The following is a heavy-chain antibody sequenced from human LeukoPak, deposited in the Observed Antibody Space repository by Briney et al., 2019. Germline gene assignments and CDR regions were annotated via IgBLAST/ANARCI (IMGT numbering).Heavy chain of an antibody. CDR1: GGSISSSSYY. CDR3: ARHFGYCSGGSCYVIGIFDY. D-gene: IGHD2-15*01. CDR2: IYYSGST. V-gene: IGHV4-39*01. J-gene: IGHJ4*02. Sequence: PSDTLSLTCTVSGGSISSSSYYWGWIRQPPGKGLEWIGSIYYSGSTYYNPSLKSRVTISVDTSKNQFSLKLSSVTAADTAVYYCARHFGYCSGGSCYVIGIFDYWGQGTLVTVSS.